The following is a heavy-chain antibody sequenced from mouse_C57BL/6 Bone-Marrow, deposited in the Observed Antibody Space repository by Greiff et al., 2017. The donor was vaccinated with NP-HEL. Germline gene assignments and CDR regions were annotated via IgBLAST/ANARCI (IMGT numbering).Heavy chain of an antibody. CDR1: GYSFTDYN. CDR3: ARGDYYGSSWFAY. D-gene: IGHD1-1*01. J-gene: IGHJ3*01. Sequence: EVKLMESGPELVKPGASVKISCKASGYSFTDYNMNWVKQSNGKSLEWIGVLNPNYGTTSYNQKFKGKATLTVDQSSSTAYIQLNSLTSEDSAVYYCARGDYYGSSWFAYWGQGTLVTVSA. CDR2: LNPNYGTT. V-gene: IGHV1-39*01.